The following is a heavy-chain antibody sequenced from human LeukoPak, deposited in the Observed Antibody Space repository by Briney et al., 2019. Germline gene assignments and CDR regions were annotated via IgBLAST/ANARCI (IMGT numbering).Heavy chain of an antibody. V-gene: IGHV3-53*01. J-gene: IGHJ3*02. Sequence: GGSLRLSCAASGFTVSSNYMSWVRQAPGKGLEWVSVIYSGGSTYYADSVKGRFTISRDNSKNTLYLQMNSLRAEDTAVYYCAGEFRQWAFDIWGQGTMVTVSS. CDR2: IYSGGST. CDR1: GFTVSSNY. CDR3: AGEFRQWAFDI. D-gene: IGHD6-19*01.